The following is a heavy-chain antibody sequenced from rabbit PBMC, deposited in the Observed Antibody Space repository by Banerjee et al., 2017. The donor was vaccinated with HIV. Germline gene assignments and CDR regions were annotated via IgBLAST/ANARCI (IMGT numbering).Heavy chain of an antibody. J-gene: IGHJ4*01. CDR3: ARGDPYADSSFIL. Sequence: QLVQSWGGLVQPGGSLKLSCKASGFSLSSYAMSWVRQAPGKGLEWIGYIDPVFGSTYYASWVNGRFTISSHNAQNTLYLQLNSLTAADTATYFCARGDPYADSSFILWGPGTLVTVS. D-gene: IGHD8-1*01. CDR1: GFSLSSYA. CDR2: IDPVFGST. V-gene: IGHV1S7*01.